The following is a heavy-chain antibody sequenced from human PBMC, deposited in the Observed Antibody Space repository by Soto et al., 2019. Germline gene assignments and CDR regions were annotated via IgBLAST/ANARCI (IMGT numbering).Heavy chain of an antibody. D-gene: IGHD6-13*01. CDR3: ARELDSRSWESGHFQH. CDR2: MKPNSGNT. V-gene: IGHV1-8*01. J-gene: IGHJ1*01. Sequence: QVQLVQSGAEVKKPGASVKVSCKASGYTFTSYDINWVRQATGQGLEWMGWMKPNSGNTGYAQKFQGRVTMTRNTSISTAYMELSSLRTEDTAVYYCARELDSRSWESGHFQHWGQGTLVTVSS. CDR1: GYTFTSYD.